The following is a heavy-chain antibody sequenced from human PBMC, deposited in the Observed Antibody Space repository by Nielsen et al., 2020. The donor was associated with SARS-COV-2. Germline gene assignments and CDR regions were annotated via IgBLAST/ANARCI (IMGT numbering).Heavy chain of an antibody. CDR3: ARDAPPAYCGGDCSSGDFDY. V-gene: IGHV3-21*01. CDR1: GFTFSSYS. Sequence: GESLKISCAASGFTFSSYSMNWVRQAPGKGLEWVSSISSSSSYIYYADSVKGRFTISRDNAKNSLYLQMNILRAEDTAVYYCARDAPPAYCGGDCSSGDFDYWGQGTLVTVSS. D-gene: IGHD2-21*02. CDR2: ISSSSSYI. J-gene: IGHJ4*02.